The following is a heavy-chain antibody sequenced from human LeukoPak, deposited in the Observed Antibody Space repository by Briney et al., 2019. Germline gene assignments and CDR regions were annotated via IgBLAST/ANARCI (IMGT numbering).Heavy chain of an antibody. CDR3: ARDQRRDLGAYYYGSGSYHYYYGMDV. V-gene: IGHV4-39*07. Sequence: SETPSLTCTVSGGSISSSSYYWGWIRQPPGKGLEWIGSIYYSGSTYYNPSLKSRVTISVDTSKNQFSLKLSSVTAADTAVYYCARDQRRDLGAYYYGSGSYHYYYGMDVWGQGTTVTVSS. CDR2: IYYSGST. D-gene: IGHD3-10*01. J-gene: IGHJ6*02. CDR1: GGSISSSSYY.